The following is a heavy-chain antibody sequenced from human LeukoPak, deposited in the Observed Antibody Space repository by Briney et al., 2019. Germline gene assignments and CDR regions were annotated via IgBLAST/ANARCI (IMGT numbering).Heavy chain of an antibody. CDR1: GFTFSSYW. D-gene: IGHD1-26*01. J-gene: IGHJ4*02. CDR2: INSDGSST. Sequence: GGSLRPSWAASGFTFSSYWMSWVRQAPGKGLVWVSHINSDGSSTTYADSVKGRFTITRDNAKNTLYLQMNSLRAEDTAVYYCARDSYGGSYYPEYWGQGTLVAVSS. V-gene: IGHV3-74*01. CDR3: ARDSYGGSYYPEY.